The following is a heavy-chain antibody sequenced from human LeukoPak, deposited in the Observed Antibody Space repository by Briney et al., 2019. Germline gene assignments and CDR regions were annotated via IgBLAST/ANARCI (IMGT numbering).Heavy chain of an antibody. D-gene: IGHD2-21*02. CDR1: GFTFSSYA. V-gene: IGHV3-23*01. CDR3: AERPMVTGGFDL. Sequence: GGSLRLSCAASGFTFSSYALSWVRQAPGRGLEWVSAITASGGSTYYADSVKGRFTTSRDNSKNTLYLQMNSLRAEDTAVYYCAERPMVTGGFDLWGRGTLVTVSS. J-gene: IGHJ2*01. CDR2: ITASGGST.